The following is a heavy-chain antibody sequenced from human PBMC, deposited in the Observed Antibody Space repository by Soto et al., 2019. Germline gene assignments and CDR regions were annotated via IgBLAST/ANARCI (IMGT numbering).Heavy chain of an antibody. CDR1: GYSFTNYW. Sequence: EVQLVQSGAEVKKPGESLRISCKGSGYSFTNYWIGWVRQMPGKGLEWMGIIYPGDSDTRYSPSFQGQVTISADKSIITTYLQWSSLKASSPAVYCCAIGSRRYSFGYPPLDTGRQGPLVTVSS. V-gene: IGHV5-51*03. D-gene: IGHD5-18*01. J-gene: IGHJ5*02. CDR2: IYPGDSDT. CDR3: AIGSRRYSFGYPPLDT.